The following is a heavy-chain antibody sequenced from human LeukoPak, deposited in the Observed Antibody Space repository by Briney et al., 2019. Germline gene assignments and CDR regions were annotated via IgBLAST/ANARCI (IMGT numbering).Heavy chain of an antibody. Sequence: SETLSLTCSVSGDSISSAFYWGWIRQPPGKGLEWIGSIYHSGTTYYNPSLKSRVTISVDKSKNQFSLKLSSVTAADTAVYYCARERGRFDPWGQGTLVTVSS. V-gene: IGHV4-38-2*02. CDR3: ARERGRFDP. J-gene: IGHJ5*02. CDR1: GDSISSAFY. CDR2: IYHSGTT.